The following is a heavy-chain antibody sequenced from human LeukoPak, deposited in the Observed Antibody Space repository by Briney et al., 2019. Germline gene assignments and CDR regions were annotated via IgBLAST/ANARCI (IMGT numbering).Heavy chain of an antibody. D-gene: IGHD3-16*02. Sequence: GGSLRLSCAASGFTVSSNYMSWVRQAPGKGLEWVSVIYSGGSTYYADSVKGRFTISRDNSKNTLYLQMNSLRAEDTAVYYCARVGDYVWGSYRAFDYWGQGTLVTVST. V-gene: IGHV3-53*01. CDR3: ARVGDYVWGSYRAFDY. J-gene: IGHJ4*02. CDR1: GFTVSSNY. CDR2: IYSGGST.